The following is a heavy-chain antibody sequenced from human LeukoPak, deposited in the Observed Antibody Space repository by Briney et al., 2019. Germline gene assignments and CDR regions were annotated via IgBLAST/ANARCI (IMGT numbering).Heavy chain of an antibody. CDR3: ARVGPPSYAMDV. V-gene: IGHV3-21*01. D-gene: IGHD3-16*01. Sequence: GGSLRLSCAASGFTFRTYSMNWVRQVPGKGLEWVSSLSTTSSYFYYADSVKGRFTISRDNAQNALFLQMISLRAEDTAVYYCARVGPPSYAMDVWGQGTTVTVSS. CDR2: LSTTSSYF. CDR1: GFTFRTYS. J-gene: IGHJ6*02.